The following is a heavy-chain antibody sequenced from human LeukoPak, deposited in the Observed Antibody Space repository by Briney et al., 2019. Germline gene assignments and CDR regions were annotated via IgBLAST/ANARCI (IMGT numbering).Heavy chain of an antibody. V-gene: IGHV3-11*01. CDR3: AREDYWGAFDI. CDR1: GFTFSDYY. Sequence: GGSLRLSCAASGFTFSDYYMSWIRQAPGKGLEWVSYISSSGSTIYYADSVKGRFTISRDNAKNSLYLQMNSLRVEDTAVYYCAREDYWGAFDIWGQGTMVTVSS. D-gene: IGHD3-16*01. J-gene: IGHJ3*02. CDR2: ISSSGSTI.